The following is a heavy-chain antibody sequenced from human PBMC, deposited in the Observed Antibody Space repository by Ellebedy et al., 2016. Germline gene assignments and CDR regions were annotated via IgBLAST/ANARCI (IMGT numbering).Heavy chain of an antibody. D-gene: IGHD1-26*01. CDR3: ARDRLGSNRYFDY. J-gene: IGHJ4*02. CDR2: IYYSGST. CDR1: GGSVSSGRYY. Sequence: SETLSLXXTVSGGSVSSGRYYWSWIRQPPGKGLEWIGYIYYSGSTNYNPSLKSRVTISVDTSKNQFSLKLSSVTAADTAVYYCARDRLGSNRYFDYWGQGTLVTVSS. V-gene: IGHV4-61*01.